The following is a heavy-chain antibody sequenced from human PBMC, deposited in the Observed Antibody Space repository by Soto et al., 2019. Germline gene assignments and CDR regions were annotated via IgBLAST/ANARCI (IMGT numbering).Heavy chain of an antibody. CDR3: ARGGATHGGPIDY. V-gene: IGHV3-74*01. CDR1: GFTFSTYR. Sequence: EVQLVESGGGLVQPGGSLRLSCVASGFTFSTYRMHWVRQAPGKGLMWVSRINSDGTITNYVDSVKGRFTISRDNAKNTVYLQMNSLGAEDTTVYYCARGGATHGGPIDYWGQGTLVSVSS. J-gene: IGHJ4*02. D-gene: IGHD2-15*01. CDR2: INSDGTIT.